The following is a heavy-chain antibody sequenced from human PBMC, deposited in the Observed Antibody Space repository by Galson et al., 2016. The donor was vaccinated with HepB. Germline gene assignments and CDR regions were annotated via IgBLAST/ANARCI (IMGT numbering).Heavy chain of an antibody. D-gene: IGHD3-10*01. V-gene: IGHV5-51*01. Sequence: QSGAEVKKPGESLKISCKGSGFNFAKHWIGWVRQMRGKGLEWMGIIYPGDSDTKYSPSFQGQVTISADKSISTAYLQWGSLKASDTAMYYCTRVSYYGAGSPRKFDPWGQGTLVTVSS. CDR2: IYPGDSDT. CDR3: TRVSYYGAGSPRKFDP. CDR1: GFNFAKHW. J-gene: IGHJ5*02.